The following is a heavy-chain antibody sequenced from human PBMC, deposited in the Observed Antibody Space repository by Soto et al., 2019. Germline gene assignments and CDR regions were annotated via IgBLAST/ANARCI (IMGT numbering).Heavy chain of an antibody. CDR2: IYYSGST. CDR3: ARGSPILTGQIRVIDAFDI. D-gene: IGHD3-9*01. J-gene: IGHJ3*02. CDR1: GGSISSGGYY. Sequence: QVQLQESGPGLVKPSQTLSLTCTVSGGSISSGGYYWSWIRQHPGKGMEWIGYIYYSGSTYYNPSLKSRVTISVDTSKNQFSLKLSSVTAADTAVYYCARGSPILTGQIRVIDAFDIWGQGTMVTVSS. V-gene: IGHV4-31*03.